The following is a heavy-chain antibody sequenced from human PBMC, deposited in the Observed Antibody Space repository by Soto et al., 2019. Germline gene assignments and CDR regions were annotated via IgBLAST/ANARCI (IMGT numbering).Heavy chain of an antibody. D-gene: IGHD1-26*01. CDR1: GFTFTSSA. CDR3: AATPTWERRGSVGYYYYGMDV. Sequence: GASVKVSCKASGFTFTSSAVQWVRQARGQRLEWIGWIVVGSGNTNYAQKFQERVTITRDMSTSTAYMELSSLRSEDTAVYYCAATPTWERRGSVGYYYYGMDVWGQGTSVTVSS. J-gene: IGHJ6*02. CDR2: IVVGSGNT. V-gene: IGHV1-58*01.